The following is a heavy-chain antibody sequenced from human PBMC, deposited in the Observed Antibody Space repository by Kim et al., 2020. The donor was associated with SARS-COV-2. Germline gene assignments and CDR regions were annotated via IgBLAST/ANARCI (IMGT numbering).Heavy chain of an antibody. Sequence: GGSLRLSCAASGFTFSSYAMSWVRQAPGKGLEWVSAISGSGGSTYYADSVKGRFTISRDNSKNTLYLQMNSLRAEDTAVYYCAKDLPIRQWLAKNWFDPWGQGTLVTVSS. J-gene: IGHJ5*02. V-gene: IGHV3-23*01. D-gene: IGHD6-19*01. CDR1: GFTFSSYA. CDR2: ISGSGGST. CDR3: AKDLPIRQWLAKNWFDP.